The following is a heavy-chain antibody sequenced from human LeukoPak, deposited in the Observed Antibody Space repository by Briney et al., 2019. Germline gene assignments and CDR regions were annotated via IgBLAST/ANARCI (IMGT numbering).Heavy chain of an antibody. CDR2: IYYSGST. CDR3: ARLVNVDTAMPDY. CDR1: GGSISSSSYY. D-gene: IGHD5-18*01. J-gene: IGHJ4*02. V-gene: IGHV4-39*01. Sequence: SETLSLTCTVSGGSISSSSYYWGWIRQPPGKGLEWIGSIYYSGSTYYNPSHNSRVSISVDTSKNQFSLKLSSVTAADTAVYYCARLVNVDTAMPDYWGQGTLVTVSS.